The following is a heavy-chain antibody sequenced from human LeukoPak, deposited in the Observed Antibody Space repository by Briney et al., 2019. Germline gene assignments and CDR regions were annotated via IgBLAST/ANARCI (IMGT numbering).Heavy chain of an antibody. J-gene: IGHJ4*02. V-gene: IGHV3-21*01. CDR3: ARGQGPLLGY. CDR2: VNTVSSYI. D-gene: IGHD2-21*02. CDR1: GFTFSDYS. Sequence: GGSLRLSCAASGFTFSDYSMNWVRQAPGKGLEWVASVNTVSSYIYYADSMRGRFTISRDNAKNSLFLQMNSLRAEDTAVYYCARGQGPLLGYWGQGTLVTVSS.